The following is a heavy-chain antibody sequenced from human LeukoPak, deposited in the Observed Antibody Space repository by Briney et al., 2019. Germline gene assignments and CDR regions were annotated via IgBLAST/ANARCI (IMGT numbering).Heavy chain of an antibody. Sequence: GGSLRLSCAASGFTFSSYAMSWVRQAPGKGLEWVSSISSSSSYIYYADSVKGRFTISRDNAKNSLYLQMNSLRAEDTAAYYCAREGRGIAARRGYYYYMDVWGKGTTVTVSS. CDR1: GFTFSSYA. CDR3: AREGRGIAARRGYYYYMDV. J-gene: IGHJ6*03. D-gene: IGHD6-6*01. CDR2: ISSSSSYI. V-gene: IGHV3-21*01.